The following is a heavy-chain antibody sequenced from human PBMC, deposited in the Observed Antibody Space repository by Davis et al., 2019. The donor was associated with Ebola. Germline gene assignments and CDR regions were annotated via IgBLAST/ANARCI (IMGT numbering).Heavy chain of an antibody. Sequence: AASVKVSCKASGYTFTSYGISWVRQAPGQGLEWMGWISAYNGNTNYAQKLQGRVTMTTDTSTSTAYMELRSLRSEDTAVYYCARDRGSGWYKGYYGMDVWGQGTTVTVSS. V-gene: IGHV1-18*01. CDR1: GYTFTSYG. CDR3: ARDRGSGWYKGYYGMDV. J-gene: IGHJ6*02. D-gene: IGHD6-19*01. CDR2: ISAYNGNT.